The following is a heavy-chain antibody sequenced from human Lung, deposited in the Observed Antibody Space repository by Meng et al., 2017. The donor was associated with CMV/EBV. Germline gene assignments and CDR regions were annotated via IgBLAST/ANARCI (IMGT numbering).Heavy chain of an antibody. Sequence: GEXXKISCVASGFTFDNYAMSWVRQAPGKGLEWVSGITGSGSSKYYADSVKGRFTISRDNSKNMLYLQVNSLRAEDTAVYYCVKGTGTAAIYYHGRDVWGQGTXVTVSS. CDR1: GFTFDNYA. V-gene: IGHV3-23*01. CDR3: VKGTGTAAIYYHGRDV. CDR2: ITGSGSSK. J-gene: IGHJ6*01. D-gene: IGHD2-2*01.